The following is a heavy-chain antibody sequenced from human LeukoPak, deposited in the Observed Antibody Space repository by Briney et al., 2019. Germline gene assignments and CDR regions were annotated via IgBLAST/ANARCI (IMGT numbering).Heavy chain of an antibody. CDR3: ARVPRSYYYYYYMDV. CDR2: IYYSGSS. CDR1: GGSTSGYH. V-gene: IGHV4-59*01. Sequence: SETLSLTCNVSGGSTSGYHRSWIRQPPGKGLEWLGYIYYSGSSNYNPSLKSRVTMSADTSKNQFSLKLSSVTAADTAVYYCARVPRSYYYYYYMDVWGKGTTVTVSS. J-gene: IGHJ6*03.